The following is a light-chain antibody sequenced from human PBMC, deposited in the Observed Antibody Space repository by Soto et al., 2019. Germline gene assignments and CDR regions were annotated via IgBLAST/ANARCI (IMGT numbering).Light chain of an antibody. CDR2: AAS. CDR3: QQTYSTPYT. CDR1: QSISNY. V-gene: IGKV1-39*01. Sequence: DIQMTQSPSSLSASVGDRVTITCRASQSISNYLSWYQQKPGKAPNFLIFAASSLQSGVPSRFSGSGSWTDFTLTISSLQREDFATYYCQQTYSTPYTFGQGTKLEIK. J-gene: IGKJ2*01.